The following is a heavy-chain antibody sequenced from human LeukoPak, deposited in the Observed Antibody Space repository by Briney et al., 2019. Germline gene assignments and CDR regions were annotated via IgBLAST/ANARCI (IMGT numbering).Heavy chain of an antibody. Sequence: PGGSLRLSCAASGFTFSSYAMSWVRQAPGKGLEWVSAISGSGGSTYYADSVKGRFTISRDNSKNTLYLQMNSLRAEDTAVYYCAKKGITMVRGVTPYYFDYWGQGTPVTVSS. J-gene: IGHJ4*02. CDR3: AKKGITMVRGVTPYYFDY. CDR2: ISGSGGST. D-gene: IGHD3-10*01. V-gene: IGHV3-23*01. CDR1: GFTFSSYA.